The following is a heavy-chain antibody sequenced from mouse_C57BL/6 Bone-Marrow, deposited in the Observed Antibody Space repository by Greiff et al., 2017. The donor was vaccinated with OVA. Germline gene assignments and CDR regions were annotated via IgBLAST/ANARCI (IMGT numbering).Heavy chain of an antibody. J-gene: IGHJ2*01. CDR1: GYTFTDYY. D-gene: IGHD1-1*01. Sequence: EVQLQQSGPELVKPGASVKISCKASGYTFTDYYMNWVKQSHGKSLEWIGDINPNNGGTSYNQKFKGKATLTVDKSSSTAYMELRSLTSEDSAVYYCARSSYGYFDYWGQGTTLTVSS. V-gene: IGHV1-26*01. CDR2: INPNNGGT. CDR3: ARSSYGYFDY.